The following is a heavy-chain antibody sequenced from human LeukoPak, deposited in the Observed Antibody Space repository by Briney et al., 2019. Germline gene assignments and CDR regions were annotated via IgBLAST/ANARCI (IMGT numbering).Heavy chain of an antibody. V-gene: IGHV3-11*04. D-gene: IGHD6-19*01. CDR3: ARGSLRIAVVPRAMDV. CDR2: ISSSGSTI. J-gene: IGHJ6*03. CDR1: GFTFSDYY. Sequence: PGGSLRLSCAASGFTFSDYYMSWIRQAPGKGLEWVSYISSSGSTIYYADSVKGRFTISRDNAKNSLYLQMNSLRAEDTAVYYCARGSLRIAVVPRAMDVWGKGTTVTVSS.